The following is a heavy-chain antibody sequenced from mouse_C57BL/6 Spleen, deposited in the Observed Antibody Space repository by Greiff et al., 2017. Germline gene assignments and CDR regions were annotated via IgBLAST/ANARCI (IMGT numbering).Heavy chain of an antibody. CDR1: GYSFTGYF. Sequence: VHVKQSGPELVKPGDSVKISCKASGYSFTGYFMNWVMQSHGKSLEWIGRINPYNGDTFYNQKFKGKATLTVDKSSSTAHMELRSLTSEDSAVYYCARSEYFDYWGQGTTLTVSS. J-gene: IGHJ2*01. CDR3: ARSEYFDY. V-gene: IGHV1-20*01. CDR2: INPYNGDT.